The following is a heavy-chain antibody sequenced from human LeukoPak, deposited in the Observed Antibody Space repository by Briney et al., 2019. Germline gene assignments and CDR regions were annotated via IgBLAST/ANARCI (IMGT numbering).Heavy chain of an antibody. V-gene: IGHV4-31*03. J-gene: IGHJ4*02. CDR1: GGSISSGGYY. Sequence: SETLSLTCTVSGGSISSGGYYWSWIRQHPGKGLEWIGYIYYSGSTYYNPSLKSRVTISVDTSKNQFSLKLSSVTAADTAVYYCARDMGLLGYPTGIDYWGQGTLVTVSS. CDR3: ARDMGLLGYPTGIDY. D-gene: IGHD1-26*01. CDR2: IYYSGST.